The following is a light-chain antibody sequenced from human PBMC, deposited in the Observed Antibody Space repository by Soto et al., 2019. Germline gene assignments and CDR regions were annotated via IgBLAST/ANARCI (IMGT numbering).Light chain of an antibody. V-gene: IGLV2-14*02. J-gene: IGLJ3*02. CDR2: EVR. CDR3: SAYTARSTLV. CDR1: STDVGTHYF. Sequence: QSVLTQPASVSGSPGQSITISCTGTSTDVGTHYFVSWYQQHPGKAPEVMIYEVRNRPSGISSRFSGSRSGNTASLTISGLQPEDEGDYYCSAYTARSTLVFGGGTKVTVL.